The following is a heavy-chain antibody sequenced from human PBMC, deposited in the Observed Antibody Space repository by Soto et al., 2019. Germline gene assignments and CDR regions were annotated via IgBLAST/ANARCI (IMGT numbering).Heavy chain of an antibody. J-gene: IGHJ4*02. CDR1: GYTFTNYP. CDR3: ARCLGPYYFEY. Sequence: QVQLVQSGAEEKKSGASVKVSCKASGYTFTNYPIHWVRQAPGQRLEWMGWINIGNGNTKYSQKFQDRVTITRDTPASTAYMELFSLRSEDTAVYYCARCLGPYYFEYWGQGTLVTVSP. D-gene: IGHD1-26*01. V-gene: IGHV1-3*04. CDR2: INIGNGNT.